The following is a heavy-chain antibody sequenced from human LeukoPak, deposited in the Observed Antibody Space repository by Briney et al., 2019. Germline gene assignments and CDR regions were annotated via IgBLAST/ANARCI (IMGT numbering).Heavy chain of an antibody. Sequence: GGSLRLSWAASGXTFSSYWMSWVRQAPGKGLEWVVNIKQDGSEKYYVDSVKGRFTISRDNAKNSLYLQMNSLRAEDTAVYYCAREVLLWFGESYDAFDIWGQGTMVTVSS. D-gene: IGHD3-10*01. CDR3: AREVLLWFGESYDAFDI. CDR1: GXTFSSYW. CDR2: IKQDGSEK. V-gene: IGHV3-7*05. J-gene: IGHJ3*02.